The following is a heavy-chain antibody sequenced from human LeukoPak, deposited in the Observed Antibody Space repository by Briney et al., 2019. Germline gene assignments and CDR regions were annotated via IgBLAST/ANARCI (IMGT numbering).Heavy chain of an antibody. J-gene: IGHJ6*02. V-gene: IGHV1-3*01. Sequence: ASVNVSCKASGYTFTSYAMHWVRQAPGQRLEWMGWINAGNGNTKYSQKFQGRVTITRDTSASTAYMELSSLRSEDTAVYYCARDGHQHGYYYYGMDVWGQGTTVTVSS. CDR1: GYTFTSYA. CDR3: ARDGHQHGYYYYGMDV. D-gene: IGHD2-2*01. CDR2: INAGNGNT.